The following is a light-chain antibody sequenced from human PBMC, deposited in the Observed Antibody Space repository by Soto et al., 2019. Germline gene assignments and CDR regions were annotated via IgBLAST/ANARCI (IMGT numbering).Light chain of an antibody. Sequence: QSALTQPASVSGSPGQSITISCTGTSXDVGGYKYVSWYQQLPGKAPKLMIYEVSKRPSGVSNRFSASKSASTASLTISGLQPEDEADYYCSSYTSSSTLVFGSGTKVTVL. J-gene: IGLJ1*01. V-gene: IGLV2-14*01. CDR2: EVS. CDR1: SXDVGGYKY. CDR3: SSYTSSSTLV.